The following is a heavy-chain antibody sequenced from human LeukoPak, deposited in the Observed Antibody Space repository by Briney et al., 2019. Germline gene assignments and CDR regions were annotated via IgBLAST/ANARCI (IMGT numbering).Heavy chain of an antibody. J-gene: IGHJ6*02. CDR3: AKAGDYYDSSGCMDV. CDR1: GFTFSSYA. D-gene: IGHD3-22*01. Sequence: TGGSLRLSCAASGFTFSSYAMSWVRQAPGKGLEWVSAISGSGGSTYYADSVKGRFTISRDNSKNTLYLQMNSLRAEDTAVYYCAKAGDYYDSSGCMDVWGQGTTVTVSS. V-gene: IGHV3-23*01. CDR2: ISGSGGST.